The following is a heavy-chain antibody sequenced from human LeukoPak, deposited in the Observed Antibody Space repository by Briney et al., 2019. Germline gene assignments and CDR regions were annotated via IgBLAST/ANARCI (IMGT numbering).Heavy chain of an antibody. V-gene: IGHV3-21*01. CDR1: GFTFSSYS. D-gene: IGHD2-2*01. J-gene: IGHJ6*02. Sequence: GGSLRLSCAASGFTFSSYSMNWFRQAPGKGLEWVSSISSSSSYIYYADSVKGRFTISRDNAKNSLYLQMNSLRAEDTAVYYCARDLCSSASCEPDYYYYGMDVWGQGTTVTVSS. CDR2: ISSSSSYI. CDR3: ARDLCSSASCEPDYYYYGMDV.